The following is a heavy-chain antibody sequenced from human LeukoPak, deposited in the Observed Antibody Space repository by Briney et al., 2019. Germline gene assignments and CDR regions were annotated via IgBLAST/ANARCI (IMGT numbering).Heavy chain of an antibody. D-gene: IGHD6-19*01. Sequence: PSETLSLSCTVSGGSISSYYWSWIRQPAGKGLEWIGRIYTTGSTNYSPSLKSRVTMSVDTSKNQFSLKLSSVTAADTAVYYCARQIAVAGKVGFDFWGQGTLVTVSS. J-gene: IGHJ4*02. CDR1: GGSISSYY. CDR2: IYTTGST. CDR3: ARQIAVAGKVGFDF. V-gene: IGHV4-4*07.